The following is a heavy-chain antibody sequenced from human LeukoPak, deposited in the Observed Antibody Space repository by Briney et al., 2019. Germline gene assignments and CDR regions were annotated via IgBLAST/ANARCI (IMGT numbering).Heavy chain of an antibody. CDR2: INPNSGGA. CDR3: ARGGVYYDFWSGYHDASDI. V-gene: IGHV1-2*02. CDR1: GYTFTGYY. J-gene: IGHJ3*02. Sequence: ASVKVSCKASGYTFTGYYMHWVRQAPGQGLEWMGWINPNSGGANYAQKFQGRVTMTRDTSISTAYMELSSLRSEDTAVYYCARGGVYYDFWSGYHDASDIWGQGTMVTVSS. D-gene: IGHD3-3*01.